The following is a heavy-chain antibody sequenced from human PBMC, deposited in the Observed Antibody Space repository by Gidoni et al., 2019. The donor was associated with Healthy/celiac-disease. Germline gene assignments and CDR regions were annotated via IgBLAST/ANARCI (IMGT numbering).Heavy chain of an antibody. CDR3: ARHSRWAAAGKIDY. V-gene: IGHV4-39*01. J-gene: IGHJ4*02. D-gene: IGHD6-13*01. Sequence: QLQLQESGPGLVKPSETLSLTCTVSGGPISRSSYYWGWIRQPPGKGLEWIGSIYYSGSTYYNPSLKSRVTISVDTSKNQFSLKLSSVTAADTAVYYCARHSRWAAAGKIDYWGQGTLVTVSS. CDR1: GGPISRSSYY. CDR2: IYYSGST.